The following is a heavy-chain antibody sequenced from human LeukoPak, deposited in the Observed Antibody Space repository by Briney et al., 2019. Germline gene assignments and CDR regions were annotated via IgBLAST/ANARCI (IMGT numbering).Heavy chain of an antibody. Sequence: SGGSLRLSCAASGFTVGTKYMNWVRQAPGKGLEWVSILYSGGDTYYADSVKGRFTISRDNSRNTLSLQMNSLRVEDTAVYYCEGTYYYDSSDDYWGQGTLVTVSS. CDR2: LYSGGDT. J-gene: IGHJ4*02. CDR3: EGTYYYDSSDDY. D-gene: IGHD3-22*01. CDR1: GFTVGTKY. V-gene: IGHV3-53*01.